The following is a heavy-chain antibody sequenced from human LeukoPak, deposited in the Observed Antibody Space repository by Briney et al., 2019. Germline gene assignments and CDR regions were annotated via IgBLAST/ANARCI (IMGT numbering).Heavy chain of an antibody. CDR3: ASLEWLRGYEKNRVKYFDY. CDR2: IYYSGST. V-gene: IGHV4-59*08. CDR1: DGSISSYY. J-gene: IGHJ4*02. Sequence: SETLSLTCTVSDGSISSYYWSWIRQPPGKGLEWIGYIYYSGSTNYNPSLKSRVTISVDTSKNQFSLKLSSVTAADTAVYYCASLEWLRGYEKNRVKYFDYWGQGTLVTVSS. D-gene: IGHD5-12*01.